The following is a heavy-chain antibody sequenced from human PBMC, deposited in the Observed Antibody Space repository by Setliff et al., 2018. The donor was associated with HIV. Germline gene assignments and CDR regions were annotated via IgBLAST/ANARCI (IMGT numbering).Heavy chain of an antibody. Sequence: ASVKVSCKASGYTFASYGITWVRQAPGQGLEWMGWISAYDGNTNYAHKVRERVTLTTDTATNTAFMELKNLTSADTAVYFCARSDWELVLSSFDYWGQGTQVTVSS. V-gene: IGHV1-18*01. CDR1: GYTFASYG. CDR3: ARSDWELVLSSFDY. D-gene: IGHD1-26*01. CDR2: ISAYDGNT. J-gene: IGHJ4*02.